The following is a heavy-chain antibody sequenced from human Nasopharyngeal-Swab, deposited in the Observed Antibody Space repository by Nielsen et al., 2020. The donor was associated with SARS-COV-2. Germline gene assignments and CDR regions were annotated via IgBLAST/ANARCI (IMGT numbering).Heavy chain of an antibody. CDR3: ASGIFSPSYY. CDR2: INSDGSTT. Sequence: ESLKISCAASGFTFRSYAISWVRQAPGKGLAWVALINSDGSTTSYADSVKGRFTISRDDGKNTLYLEMNSLRAEDTAIYYCASGIFSPSYYWGQGTLVTVSS. D-gene: IGHD3-10*01. J-gene: IGHJ4*02. V-gene: IGHV3-74*01. CDR1: GFTFRSYA.